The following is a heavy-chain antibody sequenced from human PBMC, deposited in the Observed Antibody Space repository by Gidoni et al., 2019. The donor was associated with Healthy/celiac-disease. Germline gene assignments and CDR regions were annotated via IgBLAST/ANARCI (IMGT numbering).Heavy chain of an antibody. J-gene: IGHJ5*02. V-gene: IGHV1-46*01. CDR3: ARGDTGTYSGYNWFDP. CDR1: GYTFTSYY. Sequence: QVQLVQSGAEVKKPGASVKVSCKASGYTFTSYYMPWVRQAPGPGLEWMGIINPATGSTTYAQKFQGRVTMTRDTSTSTVYMELSSLRSEDTAVYYCARGDTGTYSGYNWFDPWGQGTLVTVSS. CDR2: INPATGST. D-gene: IGHD1-26*01.